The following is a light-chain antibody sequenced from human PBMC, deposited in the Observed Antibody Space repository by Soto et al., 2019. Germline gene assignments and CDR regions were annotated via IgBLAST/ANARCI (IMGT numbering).Light chain of an antibody. CDR3: VLYMGSGISV. V-gene: IGLV8-61*01. CDR2: STN. J-gene: IGLJ3*02. Sequence: QTVVTQEPSLSVSPGGTVTLTCGLTSGAVSTNYYASWYQQTPGQAPRTLIYSTNTRSSGVPDRFSGSILGDKAALTVTGAQADDESDYYCVLYMGSGISVFGGGTKLTVL. CDR1: SGAVSTNYY.